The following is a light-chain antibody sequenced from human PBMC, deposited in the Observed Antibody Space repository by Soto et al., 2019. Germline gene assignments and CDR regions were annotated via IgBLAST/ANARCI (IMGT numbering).Light chain of an antibody. CDR1: SSNIGAGYD. Sequence: QPVLTQPPSVSGAPGQRVTISCTGSSSNIGAGYDVHWYQQLPGTAPKLLIYANNNRPSGAPDRFSASKSGTSASLAITGLQAEDEADYYCQSYDSSLSLYVFGTGTKLTVL. CDR2: ANN. CDR3: QSYDSSLSLYV. V-gene: IGLV1-40*01. J-gene: IGLJ1*01.